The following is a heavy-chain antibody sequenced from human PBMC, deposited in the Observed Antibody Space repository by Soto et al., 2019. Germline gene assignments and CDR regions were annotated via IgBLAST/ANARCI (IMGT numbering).Heavy chain of an antibody. CDR1: GFSLSTSGVG. J-gene: IGHJ2*01. CDR2: ISWDDDK. Sequence: QITLKESGPTLMKPTQTLTLTCTFSGFSLSTSGVGVGWIRQPPGKALEWLALISWDDDKRYSPSLKSRLTITKXXSXNXXVLTMTHMDPVDTATYYCAHRPRIVGATRYWYFDLWGRGTLVTVSS. V-gene: IGHV2-5*02. CDR3: AHRPRIVGATRYWYFDL. D-gene: IGHD1-26*01.